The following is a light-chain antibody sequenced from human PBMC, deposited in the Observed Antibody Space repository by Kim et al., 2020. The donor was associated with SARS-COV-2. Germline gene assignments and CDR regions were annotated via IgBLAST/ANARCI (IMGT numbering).Light chain of an antibody. CDR1: SLTSSY. CDR3: NSRYSNDTVV. J-gene: IGLJ2*01. V-gene: IGLV3-19*01. Sequence: GQTVRCRCQGDSLTSSYATWYQQKPGQAPTVVIYGKNNRPPGIPDRFSGSSSGNTAALTITGTQAGDEADDYCNSRYSNDTVVFGGGTQLTVL. CDR2: GKN.